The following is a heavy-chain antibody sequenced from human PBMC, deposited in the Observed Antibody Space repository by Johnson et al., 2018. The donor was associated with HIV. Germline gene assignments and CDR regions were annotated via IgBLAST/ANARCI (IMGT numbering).Heavy chain of an antibody. CDR3: ARQGGWLGAFDI. V-gene: IGHV3-30-3*01. CDR2: ISFDGSNK. Sequence: QVLLVESGGGVVQPGRSLRLSCAASGFTFSSYAMHWVRQAPGKGLEWVAVISFDGSNKYYADSVKGRFTISRDNAKNSLYLQMNSLRAEDTAVYYCARQGGWLGAFDIWGQGTMVTVSS. CDR1: GFTFSSYA. D-gene: IGHD5-12*01. J-gene: IGHJ3*02.